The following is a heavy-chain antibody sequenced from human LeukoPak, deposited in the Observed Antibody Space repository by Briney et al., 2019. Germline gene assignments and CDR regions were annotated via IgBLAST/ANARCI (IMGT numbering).Heavy chain of an antibody. Sequence: SETLSLTCTVSGGSISSYYWSWIRQPPGKGLEWIGYIYYSGSTNYNPSLKSRVTISVDTSKNQFSLKLSSVTAADTAVYYCARVYDFWSGYYYHYFDYWGQGTLVTVSS. CDR2: IYYSGST. J-gene: IGHJ4*02. CDR1: GGSISSYY. CDR3: ARVYDFWSGYYYHYFDY. V-gene: IGHV4-59*01. D-gene: IGHD3-3*01.